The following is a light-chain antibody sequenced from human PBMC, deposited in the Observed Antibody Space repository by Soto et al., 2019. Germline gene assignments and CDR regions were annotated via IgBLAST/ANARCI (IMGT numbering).Light chain of an antibody. Sequence: EVVMRQSPATLSVSPGEGATLSCRASQGIVDTLACYQHKPGQTPRLLIYDTSTRATGIPARFSGSGSETDFTLTISSLEPEDFAVYYCQQRSNWPPGGSFGQGTRLEIK. CDR3: QQRSNWPPGGS. V-gene: IGKV3-11*01. CDR2: DTS. J-gene: IGKJ5*01. CDR1: QGIVDT.